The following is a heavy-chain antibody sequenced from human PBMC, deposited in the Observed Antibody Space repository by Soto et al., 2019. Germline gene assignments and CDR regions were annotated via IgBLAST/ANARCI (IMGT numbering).Heavy chain of an antibody. D-gene: IGHD4-17*01. CDR3: AREDYGDYGEFDY. Sequence: QVQLVQSGAEVKKPGSSVKVSCKASGGTFSSYTISWVRQAPGQGLEWMGRIIAILGIANYAQKFQGRVTITADKSTSTAYMELSSLRSEDTPVQYCAREDYGDYGEFDYWGQGTLVTVSS. CDR1: GGTFSSYT. V-gene: IGHV1-69*08. J-gene: IGHJ4*02. CDR2: IIAILGIA.